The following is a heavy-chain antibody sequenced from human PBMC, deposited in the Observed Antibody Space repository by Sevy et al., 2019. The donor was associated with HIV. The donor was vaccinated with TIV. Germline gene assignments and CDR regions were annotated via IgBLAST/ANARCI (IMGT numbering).Heavy chain of an antibody. CDR2: IYYSGST. D-gene: IGHD7-27*01. J-gene: IGHJ3*02. V-gene: IGHV4-59*01. Sequence: SETLSLTCTVSGGSISSYYWSWIRQPPGKGLEWIGYIYYSGSTNYNPSLKSRVTISVDTSKNQFSLKLSSVTAADTAVYYCASAGDDKSGEGAFDIWGQGTMVTVSS. CDR1: GGSISSYY. CDR3: ASAGDDKSGEGAFDI.